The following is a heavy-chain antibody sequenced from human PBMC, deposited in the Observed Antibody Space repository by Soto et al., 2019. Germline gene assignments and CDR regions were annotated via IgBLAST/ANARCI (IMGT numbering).Heavy chain of an antibody. CDR2: IIPIFGTA. CDR1: GGTFSIYA. Sequence: SVKVSCKASGGTFSIYAISWVRQAPGQGLEWMGGIIPIFGTANYAQKFQGRVTITADESTSTAYMELSSLRSEDTAVYYCARAKRVDAVAGPFDYWGQGTLVTVSS. J-gene: IGHJ4*02. CDR3: ARAKRVDAVAGPFDY. D-gene: IGHD6-19*01. V-gene: IGHV1-69*13.